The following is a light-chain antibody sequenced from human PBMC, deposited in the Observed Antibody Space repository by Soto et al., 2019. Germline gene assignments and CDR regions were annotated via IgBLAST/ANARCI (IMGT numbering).Light chain of an antibody. J-gene: IGKJ1*01. CDR1: QSISSY. V-gene: IGKV1-39*01. Sequence: DIQMTQSPSSLSASVGDRVTITCRASQSISSYLNWHQQKPGKAPKLLIYGASNLQSGVPSRFSGRGSGTDFTLTISSLQPEDFATYYCQQTSSTPRTFGQGTKVEIK. CDR2: GAS. CDR3: QQTSSTPRT.